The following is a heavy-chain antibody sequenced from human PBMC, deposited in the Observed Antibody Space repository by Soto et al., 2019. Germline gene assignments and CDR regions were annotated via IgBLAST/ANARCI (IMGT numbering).Heavy chain of an antibody. D-gene: IGHD1-26*01. J-gene: IGHJ6*02. CDR1: GGTFNTYN. CDR3: ARDETGSSYYYCYGMEV. Sequence: QVQLVQSGAEVKKPGSSVKVSCKASGGTFNTYNINWVRQAPGQGLEWMGGILPIFGTTNYEQRFQGRGTITTDESTSTAYMELSSLRSEDTAVYYCARDETGSSYYYCYGMEVWGQGTTVTVTS. CDR2: ILPIFGTT. V-gene: IGHV1-69*01.